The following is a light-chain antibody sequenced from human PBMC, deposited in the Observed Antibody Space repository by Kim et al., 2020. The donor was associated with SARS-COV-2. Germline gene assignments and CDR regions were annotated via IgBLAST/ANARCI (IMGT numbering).Light chain of an antibody. CDR2: DVS. CDR1: SSDVGGYNY. Sequence: QSALTQPASVSGSPVQSITISCTGTSSDVGGYNYVSWYQQHPGKAPKLMIYDVSKRPSGVSNRFSGSKSGNTASLTISGLQAEDEADYYCSSYTSSSPYVFGTRTKVTVL. CDR3: SSYTSSSPYV. V-gene: IGLV2-14*01. J-gene: IGLJ1*01.